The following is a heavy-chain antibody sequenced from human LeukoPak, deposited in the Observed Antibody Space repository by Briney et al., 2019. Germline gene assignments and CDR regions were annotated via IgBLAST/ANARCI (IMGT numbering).Heavy chain of an antibody. CDR1: GGSSSSSNW. Sequence: PSETLSRTGAVSGGSSSSSNWGSWVRQPPGKGLEWIGEIYDSGSTNYNPPRKSRVTRAVYTSNKHIALKLISVPAADPAVSYCARHQAVVDLWGRGSLVTASS. V-gene: IGHV4-4*02. J-gene: IGHJ2*01. CDR3: ARHQAVVDL. D-gene: IGHD6-19*01. CDR2: IYDSGST.